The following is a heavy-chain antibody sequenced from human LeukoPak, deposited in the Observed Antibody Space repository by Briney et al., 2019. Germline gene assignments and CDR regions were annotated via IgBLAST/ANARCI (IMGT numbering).Heavy chain of an antibody. CDR2: IRGSGDST. J-gene: IGHJ4*02. D-gene: IGHD7-27*01. V-gene: IGHV3-23*01. CDR1: GFTFSTYA. CDR3: AASLGPLTEY. Sequence: GGSLRLSCSASGFTFSTYAMSWVRQPPGKGLEWVSAIRGSGDSTYYAESVKGRFTISRDNSKNTLYLQMNSLRAEDTAVYYCAASLGPLTEYWGQGTLVTVSS.